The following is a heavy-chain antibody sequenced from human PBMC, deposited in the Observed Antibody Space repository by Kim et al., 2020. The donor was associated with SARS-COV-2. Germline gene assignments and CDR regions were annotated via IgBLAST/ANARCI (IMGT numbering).Heavy chain of an antibody. CDR2: INHSGST. J-gene: IGHJ4*02. D-gene: IGHD6-13*01. CDR3: ARGGGQLIDY. Sequence: SETLSLTCAVYGGSFSGYYWSWIRQPPGKGLEWIGEINHSGSTNYNPSLKSRVTISVDTSKNQFSLKLSSVTAADTAVYYCARGGGQLIDYWGQGTLVTVSS. CDR1: GGSFSGYY. V-gene: IGHV4-34*01.